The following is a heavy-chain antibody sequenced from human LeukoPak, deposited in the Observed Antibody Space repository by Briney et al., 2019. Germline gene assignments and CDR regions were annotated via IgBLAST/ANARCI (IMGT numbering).Heavy chain of an antibody. CDR1: GGSFSGYY. D-gene: IGHD4-23*01. J-gene: IGHJ4*02. CDR2: INHSGST. V-gene: IGHV4-34*01. CDR3: ARGAGGNSSSPPFDY. Sequence: SETLSLTCAVYGGSFSGYYWSWIRQPPGKGLGWIGEINHSGSTSYNPSLKSRVTISVDTSKNQFSLKLNSVTAADTAVYYCARGAGGNSSSPPFDYWGQGTLVTVSS.